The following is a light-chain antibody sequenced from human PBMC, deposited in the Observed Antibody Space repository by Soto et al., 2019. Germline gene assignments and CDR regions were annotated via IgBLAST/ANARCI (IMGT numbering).Light chain of an antibody. V-gene: IGKV1-5*01. Sequence: IHRTHSPSTLSASVLYRVTITCLASQSISSWLSWYQQKPGEAPNLLIYHASTLKSGVPSRFSGSGSGTEFALTISSLQPDDFATYYCQQYETFLKTFGQGTKVDIK. CDR2: HAS. J-gene: IGKJ1*01. CDR1: QSISSW. CDR3: QQYETFLKT.